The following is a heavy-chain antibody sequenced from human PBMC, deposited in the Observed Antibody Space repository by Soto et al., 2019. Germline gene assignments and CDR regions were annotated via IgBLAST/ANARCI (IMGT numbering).Heavy chain of an antibody. D-gene: IGHD2-2*01. J-gene: IGHJ6*02. CDR2: ISYDGSNK. CDR1: GFTFSSYA. Sequence: GGSLRLSCAASGFTFSSYAMHWVRQAPGKGLEWVAVISYDGSNKYYADSVKGRFTISRDNSKNTLYLQMNSLRAEDTAVYYCAREGVVPAAYYYYGMDVWGQGTTVTVSS. V-gene: IGHV3-30-3*01. CDR3: AREGVVPAAYYYYGMDV.